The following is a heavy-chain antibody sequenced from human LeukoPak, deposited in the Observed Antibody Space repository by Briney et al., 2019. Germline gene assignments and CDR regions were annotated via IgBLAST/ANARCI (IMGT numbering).Heavy chain of an antibody. CDR3: AKGAYDYVEIAYFGY. V-gene: IGHV3-23*01. J-gene: IGHJ4*02. CDR2: IIASSGAT. CDR1: GFRFSNYA. D-gene: IGHD5-12*01. Sequence: PGGSLRLSCATSGFRFSNYAMNWVRQAPGKGLEWVSLIIASSGATFYADSVKGRFTISRDTSKNTLYLQMNSLRDEDTAVYYCAKGAYDYVEIAYFGYWGQGTLVTVSS.